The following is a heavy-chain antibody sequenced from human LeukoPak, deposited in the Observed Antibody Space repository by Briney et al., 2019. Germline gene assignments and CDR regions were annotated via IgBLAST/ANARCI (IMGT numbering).Heavy chain of an antibody. V-gene: IGHV3-9*03. CDR2: ISANGGFI. CDR1: GFNFDDYA. J-gene: IGHJ3*02. Sequence: GGSLRLSCAVSGFNFDDYAIHWVRHGPRKGLEWVAGISANGGFISYGESVKGRFTISRDNPRNSVFLQMNFLRAEDMAMYFCTKEVQRWHSYFYRPSYALDIWGQGTMVSVSS. D-gene: IGHD3-22*01. CDR3: TKEVQRWHSYFYRPSYALDI.